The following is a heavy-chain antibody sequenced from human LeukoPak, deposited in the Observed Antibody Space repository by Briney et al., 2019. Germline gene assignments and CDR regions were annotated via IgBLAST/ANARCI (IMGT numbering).Heavy chain of an antibody. CDR1: GYTFTSYG. Sequence: ASVKVSCKASGYTFTSYGISWVRQAPGQGLEWMGWISAYNGNTNYAQKLQGRVTMTTDTSTGTAYMELRSLRSDDTAVYYCARSGDYSSGWYLMDYYGMDVWGQGTTVTVSS. CDR3: ARSGDYSSGWYLMDYYGMDV. CDR2: ISAYNGNT. D-gene: IGHD6-19*01. J-gene: IGHJ6*02. V-gene: IGHV1-18*01.